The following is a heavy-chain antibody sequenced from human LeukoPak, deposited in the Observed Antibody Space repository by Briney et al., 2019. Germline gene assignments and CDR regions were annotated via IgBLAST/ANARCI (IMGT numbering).Heavy chain of an antibody. CDR3: ARHDDIAVFRNGLDV. Sequence: GSLRLSCAASGFLVSSTYMSWVRQAPGKGLEWIGYIYYSRSTMYNPSLKSRVTISIDTSKNQLSLKVNSVTAADTAVYYCARHDDIAVFRNGLDVWGQGTTVTVSS. CDR2: IYYSRST. D-gene: IGHD6-19*01. CDR1: GFLVSSTY. J-gene: IGHJ6*02. V-gene: IGHV4-59*08.